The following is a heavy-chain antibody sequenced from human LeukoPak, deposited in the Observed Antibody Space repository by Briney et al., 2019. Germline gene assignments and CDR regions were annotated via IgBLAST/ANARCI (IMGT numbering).Heavy chain of an antibody. CDR3: ATSRITIFGVVSGYFDY. CDR2: ITSSGSTI. V-gene: IGHV3-11*01. Sequence: GGSLRLSCAASGFTLSDYYMSWIRQAPGKGLEWVSYITSSGSTIYYADSVKGRFTISRDNAKNSLYLQMNSLRAEDTAVYYCATSRITIFGVVSGYFDYWGQGTLVTVSS. CDR1: GFTLSDYY. D-gene: IGHD3-3*01. J-gene: IGHJ4*02.